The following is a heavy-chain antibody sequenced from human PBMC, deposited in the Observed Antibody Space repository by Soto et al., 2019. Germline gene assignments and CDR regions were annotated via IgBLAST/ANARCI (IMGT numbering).Heavy chain of an antibody. J-gene: IGHJ5*02. CDR1: GYTFTKFG. V-gene: IGHV1-18*01. Sequence: QVRLVQSGAEVKKPGASVKVSCKSSGYTFTKFGISWVRQAPGQGLEWMGWNSAYNDNTNYAQKPHGRLTMTPNTSTTTAYMELRSLRYDDTAVYYWARFLKGRDVTENWFDPWGQGTLVTVSP. CDR3: ARFLKGRDVTENWFDP. D-gene: IGHD3-10*02. CDR2: NSAYNDNT.